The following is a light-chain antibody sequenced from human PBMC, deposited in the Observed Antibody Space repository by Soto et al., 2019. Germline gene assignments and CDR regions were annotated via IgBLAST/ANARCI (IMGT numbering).Light chain of an antibody. V-gene: IGKV1-39*01. J-gene: IGKJ1*01. Sequence: DIQMTQSPSSLSASVGDRVSITPGASRDIVTSLNWYQQHPGQGPKILIYAASTLQSAVRSRFSGSGSGTALTITISSLQPEDYATCYCRQSYSSRTFGQGTKVDIK. CDR2: AAS. CDR1: RDIVTS. CDR3: RQSYSSRT.